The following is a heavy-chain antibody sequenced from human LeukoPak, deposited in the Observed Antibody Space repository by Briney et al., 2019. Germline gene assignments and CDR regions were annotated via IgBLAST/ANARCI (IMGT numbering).Heavy chain of an antibody. D-gene: IGHD2/OR15-2a*01. CDR3: ATDVFFLAARGGCFTDY. V-gene: IGHV1-18*01. J-gene: IGHJ4*02. Sequence: ASVKVSCKASGYTFTSYGISWVRQAPGQGLEWMGWISAYNGNTNYAQKLQGRVTMTTDTSTSTAYMELRSLRSDDTAVYYCATDVFFLAARGGCFTDYWGQGTLVTVSS. CDR1: GYTFTSYG. CDR2: ISAYNGNT.